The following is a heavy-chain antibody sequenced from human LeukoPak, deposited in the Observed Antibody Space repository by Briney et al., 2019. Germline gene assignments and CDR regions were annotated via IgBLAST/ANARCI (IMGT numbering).Heavy chain of an antibody. Sequence: SETLSLTCTVSGGSTSSDYWSWIRPPAGKGLEWIGRIFTSGSTNYNPPLKSRVTMSVATSKNQFSLRLISVTAADTAMYDCAREHARGGVNYWGQGTLVTVSS. J-gene: IGHJ4*02. CDR1: GGSTSSDY. V-gene: IGHV4-4*07. CDR3: AREHARGGVNY. CDR2: IFTSGST. D-gene: IGHD3-16*01.